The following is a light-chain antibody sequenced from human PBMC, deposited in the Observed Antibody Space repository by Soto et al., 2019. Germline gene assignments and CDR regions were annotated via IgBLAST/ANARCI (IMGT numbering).Light chain of an antibody. J-gene: IGLJ2*01. CDR2: GVS. V-gene: IGLV2-14*01. Sequence: QSALTQPASVSGSPGQSITISCTGTSSDVGGYNYVSWFQLHPGKAPKLIIYGVSIRPSGVSDRFSGSKSGNTASLTISGLQAEDETDYYCSSYTRRNTVVFGGGTKLTVL. CDR1: SSDVGGYNY. CDR3: SSYTRRNTVV.